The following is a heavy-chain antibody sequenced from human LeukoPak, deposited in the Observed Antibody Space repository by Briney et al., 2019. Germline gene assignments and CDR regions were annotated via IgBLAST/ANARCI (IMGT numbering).Heavy chain of an antibody. CDR2: ITSNGGST. CDR3: ARRRGLDLHSYCYMDI. Sequence: PGGSLRLSCAVSGFTFSSYTMHWVRQAPGKGLEYVSAITSNGGSTYYANSVKGRFTISRDNSKNTLYLQMGSLRVEDMAVYYCARRRGLDLHSYCYMDIWGKGTTVTVSS. CDR1: GFTFSSYT. D-gene: IGHD4-17*01. J-gene: IGHJ6*03. V-gene: IGHV3-64*01.